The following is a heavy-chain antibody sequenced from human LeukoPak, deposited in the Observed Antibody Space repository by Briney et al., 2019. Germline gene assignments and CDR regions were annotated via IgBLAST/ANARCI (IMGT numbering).Heavy chain of an antibody. J-gene: IGHJ3*02. CDR1: GGSFSGYY. D-gene: IGHD2-2*01. Sequence: SETLSLTCAVYGGSFSGYYWSWIRQPPGKGLEWIGEINHSGSTNYNPSLKSRVTISVDTSKNQFSLSLSSVTAADTAVYYCARLLRYCSSTSCYDAFDIWGQGTMVTVSS. CDR3: ARLLRYCSSTSCYDAFDI. V-gene: IGHV4-34*01. CDR2: INHSGST.